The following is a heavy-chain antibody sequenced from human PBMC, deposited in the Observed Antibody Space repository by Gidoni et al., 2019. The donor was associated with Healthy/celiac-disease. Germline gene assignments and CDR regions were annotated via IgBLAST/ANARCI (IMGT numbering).Heavy chain of an antibody. J-gene: IGHJ4*02. CDR3: AKDDVGYSYGYAFDY. CDR2: ISWNSGSI. D-gene: IGHD5-18*01. Sequence: EVQLVESGGGLVQPGRSLRLSCAASGFTFDDYAMHWVRQAPGKGLEWVSGISWNSGSIGYADSVKGRFTISRDNAKNSLYLQMNSLRAEDTALYYCAKDDVGYSYGYAFDYWGQGTLVTVSS. CDR1: GFTFDDYA. V-gene: IGHV3-9*01.